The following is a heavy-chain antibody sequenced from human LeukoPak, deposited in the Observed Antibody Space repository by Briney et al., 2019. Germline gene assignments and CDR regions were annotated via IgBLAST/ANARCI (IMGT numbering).Heavy chain of an antibody. D-gene: IGHD3-10*01. CDR1: GFTFSSYG. CDR2: IWYDGSNK. Sequence: GXSLRLSCAASGFTFSSYGMHWVRQAPGKGLEWVAVIWYDGSNKYYVDSVKGRFTIYRDNSKNTLYLQMNSLRAEDTAVYYCARDYYGSGSYYGVKNYYYYMDVWGKGTTVTVSS. CDR3: ARDYYGSGSYYGVKNYYYYMDV. J-gene: IGHJ6*03. V-gene: IGHV3-33*01.